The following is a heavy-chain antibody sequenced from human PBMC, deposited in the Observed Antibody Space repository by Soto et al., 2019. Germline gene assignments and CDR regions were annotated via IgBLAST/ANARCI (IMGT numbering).Heavy chain of an antibody. CDR2: VYYSGST. V-gene: IGHV4-39*01. J-gene: IGHJ4*02. CDR1: GGSINSSSYH. Sequence: SETLSLTCAVSGGSINSSSYHWGWIRQPPGKGLEWIGSVYYSGSTYHNPSLKSRVTISADTSKNQFSLMVSSVTAADTAVYYCGRQRRAALDYWGQGTLVTVSS. D-gene: IGHD2-15*01. CDR3: GRQRRAALDY.